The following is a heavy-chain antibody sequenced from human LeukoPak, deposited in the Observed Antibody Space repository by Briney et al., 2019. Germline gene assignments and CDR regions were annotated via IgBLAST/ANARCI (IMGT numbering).Heavy chain of an antibody. CDR1: GFTVSSNY. J-gene: IGHJ4*02. D-gene: IGHD3-22*01. CDR2: IYSGGST. CDR3: ARDYDRSGYSDS. Sequence: GGSLRLSCAASGFTVSSNYMSWVRQAPGKGLEWVSVIYSGGSTYYADSVKGRFTISRDNSKNTLYLQMNSLRAEDTAVYYCARDYDRSGYSDSWGQGTLVTVSS. V-gene: IGHV3-66*01.